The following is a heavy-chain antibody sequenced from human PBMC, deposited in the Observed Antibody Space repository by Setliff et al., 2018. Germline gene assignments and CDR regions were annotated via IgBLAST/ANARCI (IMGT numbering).Heavy chain of an antibody. CDR1: GGTFKNYG. J-gene: IGHJ6*03. D-gene: IGHD2-21*02. V-gene: IGHV1-69*05. CDR2: IIPIFGTA. CDR3: AREEVIVMTVNNYYYYMDV. Sequence: GASVKVSCKASGGTFKNYGISWVRQAPGQGLEWMGGIIPIFGTANFAQKFKGRVTITTDEATSTAYMERSSLRSEDTAVYYCAREEVIVMTVNNYYYYMDVCGKGTTVTVSS.